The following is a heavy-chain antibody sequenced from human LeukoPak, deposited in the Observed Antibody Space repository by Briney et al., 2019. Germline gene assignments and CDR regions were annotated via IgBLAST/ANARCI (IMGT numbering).Heavy chain of an antibody. D-gene: IGHD4-17*01. CDR2: IPSDGSDN. J-gene: IGHJ4*02. V-gene: IGHV3-30*02. CDR1: VVTFSAYG. Sequence: RGVSLRLSCAASVVTFSAYGFHWVRQAPGKGLEWVAFIPSDGSDNYYANSVKGRFTISRDNSKNTLYLQMNSLRSEDTAVYYCAKGLGDYDDFRLGYWGQGTLVTVSS. CDR3: AKGLGDYDDFRLGY.